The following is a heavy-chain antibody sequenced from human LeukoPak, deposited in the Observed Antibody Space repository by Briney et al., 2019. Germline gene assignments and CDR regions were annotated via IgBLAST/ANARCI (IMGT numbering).Heavy chain of an antibody. CDR2: ISSSSSYI. J-gene: IGHJ4*02. CDR3: ARDTGIAGAGAFDY. CDR1: GFTFSSYS. D-gene: IGHD6-19*01. V-gene: IGHV3-21*01. Sequence: GGSLRLSCAASGFTFSSYSMNWVRQAPGKGLEWVSSISSSSSYIYYADSVKGRFTISRDNAKNSLYLQMNSLSAEDKAVDYCARDTGIAGAGAFDYWGQGTPVTVSS.